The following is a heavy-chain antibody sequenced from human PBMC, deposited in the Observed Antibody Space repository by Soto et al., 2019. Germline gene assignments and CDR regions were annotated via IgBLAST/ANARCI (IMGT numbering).Heavy chain of an antibody. Sequence: PSETLSLTCAVYGGSFSGYYWSWIRQPPGKGLEWIGEINHSGSTNYNPSLKSRVTISVDTSKNQFSLKLSSVTAADTAVYYCARGVYYDFWSGYPHYYYYYMDVWGKGTTVT. D-gene: IGHD3-3*01. V-gene: IGHV4-34*01. J-gene: IGHJ6*03. CDR2: INHSGST. CDR1: GGSFSGYY. CDR3: ARGVYYDFWSGYPHYYYYYMDV.